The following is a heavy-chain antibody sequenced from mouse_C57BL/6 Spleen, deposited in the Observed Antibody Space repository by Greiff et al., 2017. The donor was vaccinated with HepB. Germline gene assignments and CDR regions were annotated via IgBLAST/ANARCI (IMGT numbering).Heavy chain of an antibody. CDR2: IRNKANGYTT. Sequence: EVKLQESGGGLVQPGGSLSLSCAASGFTFTDYYMSWVRQPPGKALEWLGFIRNKANGYTTEYSASVKGRFTISRDNSQSILYLQMNALRAEDSATYYCARGYDYDGAMDYWGQGTSVTVSS. D-gene: IGHD2-4*01. CDR3: ARGYDYDGAMDY. J-gene: IGHJ4*01. V-gene: IGHV7-3*01. CDR1: GFTFTDYY.